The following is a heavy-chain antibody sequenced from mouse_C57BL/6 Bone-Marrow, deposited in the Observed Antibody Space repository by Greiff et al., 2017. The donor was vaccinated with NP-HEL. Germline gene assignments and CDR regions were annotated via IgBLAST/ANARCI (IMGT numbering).Heavy chain of an antibody. V-gene: IGHV1-64*01. CDR3: ARCGYGGWFAY. J-gene: IGHJ3*01. Sequence: QVQLQQPGAELVKPGASVKLSCKASGYTFTSYWMHWVKQRPGQGLEWIGMIHPNSGSTNYNEKFKSKATLTVDKSSSTAYMQLSSLTSEDSAVYYCARCGYGGWFAYWGQGTLVTVSA. D-gene: IGHD2-2*01. CDR2: IHPNSGST. CDR1: GYTFTSYW.